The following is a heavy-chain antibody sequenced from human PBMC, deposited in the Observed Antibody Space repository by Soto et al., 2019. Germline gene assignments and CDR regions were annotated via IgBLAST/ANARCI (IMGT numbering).Heavy chain of an antibody. Sequence: ASVKVSCKASGYTFTNYYMHWVRQAPGQGLEWMGIINPSGGSTSYAQKFQGRVTMTRDTSTNTVYMELSSLRSEDTAVYYCARAQGYYDSSGYYPGPYYYGMDVWGQGTTVTSP. J-gene: IGHJ6*02. CDR3: ARAQGYYDSSGYYPGPYYYGMDV. V-gene: IGHV1-46*01. D-gene: IGHD3-22*01. CDR1: GYTFTNYY. CDR2: INPSGGST.